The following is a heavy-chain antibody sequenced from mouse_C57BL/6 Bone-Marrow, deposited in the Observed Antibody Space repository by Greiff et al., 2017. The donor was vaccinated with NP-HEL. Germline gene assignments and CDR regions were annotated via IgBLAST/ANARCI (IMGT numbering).Heavy chain of an antibody. CDR3: ARRRGDEDGYYTWFAY. J-gene: IGHJ3*01. Sequence: QVQLQQSGAELAKPGASVKLSYKASGYTFTSYWMHWVKQRPGQGLEWIGYINPSSGYTKYNQKFKDKATLTADKSSSTAYMQLSSLTYEDSAVYYCARRRGDEDGYYTWFAYWGQGTLVTVSA. CDR1: GYTFTSYW. CDR2: INPSSGYT. D-gene: IGHD2-3*01. V-gene: IGHV1-7*01.